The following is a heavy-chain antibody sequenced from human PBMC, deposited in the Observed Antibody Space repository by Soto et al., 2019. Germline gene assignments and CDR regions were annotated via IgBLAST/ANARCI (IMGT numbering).Heavy chain of an antibody. CDR3: ARDRGDLAVSSYGMDV. V-gene: IGHV3-9*01. Sequence: GGSLRLSCAASGFTVSSKYMSWVRQAPGKGLEWVSGISWNSGSISYADSVKGRFTISRDNAKNSLYLQMNSLRAEDTAVYYCARDRGDLAVSSYGMDVWGQGTTVTVSS. CDR1: GFTVSSKY. J-gene: IGHJ6*02. D-gene: IGHD6-19*01. CDR2: ISWNSGSI.